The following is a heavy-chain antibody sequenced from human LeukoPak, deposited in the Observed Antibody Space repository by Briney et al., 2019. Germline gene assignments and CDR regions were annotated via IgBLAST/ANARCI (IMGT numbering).Heavy chain of an antibody. CDR1: GFTFTSYA. CDR2: ARGDGTT. D-gene: IGHD3-3*02. J-gene: IGHJ6*03. Sequence: GGSLRLSCAASGFTFTSYAMSWVRQAPGKGLEWVTTARGDGTTYYADSVKGRFTISRDNSKNTLYLQMNSLRAEDTAVYYCAKSISRPYYMDVWGKGTTVTVSS. V-gene: IGHV3-23*01. CDR3: AKSISRPYYMDV.